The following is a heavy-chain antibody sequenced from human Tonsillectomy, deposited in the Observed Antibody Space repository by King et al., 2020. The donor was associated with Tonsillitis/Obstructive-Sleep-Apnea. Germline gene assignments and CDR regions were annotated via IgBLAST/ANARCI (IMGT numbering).Heavy chain of an antibody. Sequence: QLVQSGAEVKKPGSSVKVSCKASGGTFSSYAISWVRQAPGQGLEWMGGIIPIFGTANYAQKFQGRVTITADESTSTAYMELSSLRSEDTAMYYCATIGHASGYCSSTSCYHAFDIWGQGTMVTVSS. J-gene: IGHJ3*02. D-gene: IGHD2-2*01. CDR2: IIPIFGTA. V-gene: IGHV1-69*01. CDR1: GGTFSSYA. CDR3: ATIGHASGYCSSTSCYHAFDI.